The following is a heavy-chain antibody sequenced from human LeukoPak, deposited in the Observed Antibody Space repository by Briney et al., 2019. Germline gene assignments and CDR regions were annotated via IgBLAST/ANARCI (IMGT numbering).Heavy chain of an antibody. CDR3: ARGPYYGSPSINWFDP. CDR2: MNPNSGNT. Sequence: ASVKVSCKASGYTFTSYDINWVRQATGQGLEWMGWMNPNSGNTGYAQKFQGRVTMTRNTSISTAYMELSSLRSEDTAVYYCARGPYYGSPSINWFDPWGQGTLVTVSS. CDR1: GYTFTSYD. V-gene: IGHV1-8*01. J-gene: IGHJ5*02. D-gene: IGHD3-10*01.